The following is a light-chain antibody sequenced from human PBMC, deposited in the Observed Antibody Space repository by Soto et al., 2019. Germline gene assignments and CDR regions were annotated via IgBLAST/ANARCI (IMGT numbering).Light chain of an antibody. CDR1: SSDIGGYNY. J-gene: IGLJ1*01. Sequence: QSALTQPASVSGSPGQSITISCTGGSSDIGGYNYVSWFQQHPGKAPKLMIYEVTNRPSGVSNRFSGCKSGSTASLTISGLQAEGEADYYCSSYTSSNTLVLGTGTKVTVL. CDR3: SSYTSSNTLV. V-gene: IGLV2-14*01. CDR2: EVT.